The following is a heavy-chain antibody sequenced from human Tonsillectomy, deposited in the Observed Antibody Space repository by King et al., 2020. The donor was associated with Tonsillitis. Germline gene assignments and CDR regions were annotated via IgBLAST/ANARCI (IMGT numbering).Heavy chain of an antibody. CDR3: AKGYDILTGYYLSPWYFDL. CDR2: ISWNSGSI. CDR1: GFTFDDYA. V-gene: IGHV3-9*01. D-gene: IGHD3-9*01. Sequence: VQLVESGGGLVQPGRSLRLSCAASGFTFDDYAMHWVRQAPGKGLEWVSGISWNSGSIGYADSVKGRFTISRDNAKNSLYLQMNSLRAEDTALYYCAKGYDILTGYYLSPWYFDLWGRGTLVTVSS. J-gene: IGHJ2*01.